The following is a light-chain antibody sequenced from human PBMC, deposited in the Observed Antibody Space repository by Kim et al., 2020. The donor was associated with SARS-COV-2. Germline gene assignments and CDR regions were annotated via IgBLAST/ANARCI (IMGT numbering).Light chain of an antibody. CDR2: AAS. J-gene: IGKJ1*01. CDR1: QGISNY. V-gene: IGKV1-27*01. Sequence: ASVGDRVTITCRASQGISNYLAWYQQKPGKNPKLLIYAASTLQPGVPSRFSGSGSGTDFTLAITSLQPEDVATYYCQKYNSAPRTFGQGTKVDIK. CDR3: QKYNSAPRT.